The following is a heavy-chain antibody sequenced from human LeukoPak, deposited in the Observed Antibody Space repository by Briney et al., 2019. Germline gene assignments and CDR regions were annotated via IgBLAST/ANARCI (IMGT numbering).Heavy chain of an antibody. V-gene: IGHV3-53*01. Sequence: PGGSLRLSCAASGFTVSSNYMRWVRQAPGKGLEWVSVIYSGGSTYYADSVKGRFTISRDNSKNTLYLQMNNLRAEDTAVYYCASGSGSYRTPYYYRDVWGKGTTVTVSS. CDR1: GFTVSSNY. CDR2: IYSGGST. J-gene: IGHJ6*03. D-gene: IGHD3-10*01. CDR3: ASGSGSYRTPYYYRDV.